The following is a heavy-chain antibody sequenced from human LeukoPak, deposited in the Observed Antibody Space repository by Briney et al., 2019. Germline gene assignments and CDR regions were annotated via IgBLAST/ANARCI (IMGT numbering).Heavy chain of an antibody. V-gene: IGHV3-7*03. Sequence: GGSLRLSCATSGFIFSTYSMSWVRQAPGKGLEWVASVKPDGSAVYYMDPVKGRFTISRDNAENSLYLQMNSLRAEDTAVYFCTGGTSPSWFDPWGQGTLVIVSS. CDR2: VKPDGSAV. D-gene: IGHD3-16*01. J-gene: IGHJ5*02. CDR1: GFIFSTYS. CDR3: TGGTSPSWFDP.